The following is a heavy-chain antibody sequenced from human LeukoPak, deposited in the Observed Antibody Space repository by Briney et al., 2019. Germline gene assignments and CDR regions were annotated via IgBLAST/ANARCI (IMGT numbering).Heavy chain of an antibody. J-gene: IGHJ6*02. V-gene: IGHV3-23*01. CDR2: ISGSGGGT. D-gene: IGHD3-10*01. CDR1: GFTFSNYA. Sequence: GGSLRLSCAASGFTFSNYAMSWVRQAPAKGLEWVSAISGSGGGTYYADSVKGRFTISRDNSKNTLHLQMNSLRAEDTAVYYCARDRYGSGSQDYYYYGMDVWGQGTTVTVSS. CDR3: ARDRYGSGSQDYYYYGMDV.